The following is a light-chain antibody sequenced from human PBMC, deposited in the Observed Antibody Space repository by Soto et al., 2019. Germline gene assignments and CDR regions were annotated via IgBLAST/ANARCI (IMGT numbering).Light chain of an antibody. J-gene: IGKJ2*01. V-gene: IGKV3-11*01. CDR1: QSVSSY. CDR3: QQRSHWPRT. Sequence: EIVLTQSPATLSLSPGERATLSCRASQSVSSYLAWYEQKPGQAPRLLIYDASNRATGIPARFSGSGSGTDFTLTISSLEPEDFAVYYCQQRSHWPRTFGQGTKLESK. CDR2: DAS.